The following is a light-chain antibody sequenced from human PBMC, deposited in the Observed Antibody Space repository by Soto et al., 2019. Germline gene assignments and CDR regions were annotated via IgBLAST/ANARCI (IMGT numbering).Light chain of an antibody. Sequence: DIVMSQSPDSLAVSLGERATIDCKSSQSLLYNSNNRNYLAWYQQKPGQPPKLLIHWASTRESGVPDRFSGSGSGTDFTLTISSLQPEDVALYYCQQYLITPTTFGQGTKVEIK. CDR3: QQYLITPTT. J-gene: IGKJ1*01. V-gene: IGKV4-1*01. CDR2: WAS. CDR1: QSLLYNSNNRNY.